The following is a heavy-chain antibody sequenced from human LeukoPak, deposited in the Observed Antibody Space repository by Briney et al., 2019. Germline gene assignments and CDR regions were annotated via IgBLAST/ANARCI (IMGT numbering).Heavy chain of an antibody. J-gene: IGHJ4*02. D-gene: IGHD3-22*01. CDR1: GFTFSNAW. CDR2: IKSKTDGGTT. Sequence: NPGGSLRLPCAASGFTFSNAWMSWVRQAPGKGLEWVGRIKSKTDGGTTDYAAPVKGRFTISRDDSKNTLYLQMSSLKTEDTAVYYCTTDYYDSSGYYYGEPFFDYWGQGTLVTVSS. V-gene: IGHV3-15*01. CDR3: TTDYYDSSGYYYGEPFFDY.